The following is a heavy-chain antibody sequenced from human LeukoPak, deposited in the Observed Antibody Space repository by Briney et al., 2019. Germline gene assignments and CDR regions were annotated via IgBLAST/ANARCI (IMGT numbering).Heavy chain of an antibody. V-gene: IGHV3-23*01. D-gene: IGHD2-2*01. Sequence: GGSLRLSCAASGFTFSSHAMSWVRQAPGKGLEWVSNIRGSDDSTYYADSVKGRFTISRDNSKNTLYLQMNSLRADDTAVYYCTKAPGEQYLVPTDWGQGTLVTVSS. CDR3: TKAPGEQYLVPTD. J-gene: IGHJ4*02. CDR1: GFTFSSHA. CDR2: IRGSDDST.